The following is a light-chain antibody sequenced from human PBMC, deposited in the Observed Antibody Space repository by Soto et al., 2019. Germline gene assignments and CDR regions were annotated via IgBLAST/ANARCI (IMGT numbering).Light chain of an antibody. J-gene: IGLJ1*01. CDR2: DVS. CDR1: SSDVGGYNY. CDR3: SSYTSSSTPV. V-gene: IGLV2-14*01. Sequence: QSVLTQPASVSGSPGQSITISCTGTSSDVGGYNYVSWYQQHPGKAPKLMIYDVSNRPSGVSNRFSDSKSGNTASRTISGLQAEDEADYYCSSYTSSSTPVFGTGTKVTV.